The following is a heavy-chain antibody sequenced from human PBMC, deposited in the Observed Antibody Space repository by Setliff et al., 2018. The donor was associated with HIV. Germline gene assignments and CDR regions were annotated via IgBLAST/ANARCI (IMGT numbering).Heavy chain of an antibody. D-gene: IGHD1-26*01. V-gene: IGHV1-69*13. CDR3: ARDHHSGSDWSRLCAFDI. Sequence: GASVKVSCKASGGTFSSFAINLVRQAPGQGLEWVGGIIPVFGTTSYGHHFQGRVAITADASTSTAYLDLYSLRSEDTAVYYCARDHHSGSDWSRLCAFDIWGQGTVVTVSS. J-gene: IGHJ3*02. CDR2: IIPVFGTT. CDR1: GGTFSSFA.